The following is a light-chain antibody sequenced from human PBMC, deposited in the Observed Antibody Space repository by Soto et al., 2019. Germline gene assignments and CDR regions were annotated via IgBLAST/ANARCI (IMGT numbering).Light chain of an antibody. V-gene: IGLV2-11*01. CDR3: CSYAGSYTWV. CDR1: SSDVGGYNY. J-gene: IGLJ3*02. Sequence: QSVLTQPRSVSGSPGQSVTISRSGTSSDVGGYNYVSWYQQHPGKAPKLMIYGVTKRPSGVPDRFSASKSGNTASLTISGLQAEDEADYYCCSYAGSYTWVFGGGTKLTVL. CDR2: GVT.